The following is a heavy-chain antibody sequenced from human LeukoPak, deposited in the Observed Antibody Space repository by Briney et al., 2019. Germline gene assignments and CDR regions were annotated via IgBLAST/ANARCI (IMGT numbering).Heavy chain of an antibody. V-gene: IGHV1-18*01. CDR3: ARARGEYSSSLDYYYYGMDV. CDR2: ISAYNGNT. J-gene: IGHJ6*02. D-gene: IGHD6-13*01. Sequence: APVKVSCKASGYTFTSYGISWVRQAPGQGLEWMGWISAYNGNTNYAQKLQGRVTMTTGTSTSTAYMELRSLRSDDTAVYYCARARGEYSSSLDYYYYGMDVWGQGTTVTVSS. CDR1: GYTFTSYG.